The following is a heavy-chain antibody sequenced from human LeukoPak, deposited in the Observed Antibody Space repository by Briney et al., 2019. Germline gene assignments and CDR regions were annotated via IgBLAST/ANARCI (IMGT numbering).Heavy chain of an antibody. Sequence: ASVKVSCTASGYTFTGYYMHWVRQAPGQGLEWMGWINPNSGGTNYAQKFQGRVTMTRDTSISTAYMELSRLRSDDTAVYYCARGRKWLGTYNWFDPWGQGTLVTVSS. CDR3: ARGRKWLGTYNWFDP. V-gene: IGHV1-2*02. J-gene: IGHJ5*02. CDR1: GYTFTGYY. CDR2: INPNSGGT. D-gene: IGHD6-19*01.